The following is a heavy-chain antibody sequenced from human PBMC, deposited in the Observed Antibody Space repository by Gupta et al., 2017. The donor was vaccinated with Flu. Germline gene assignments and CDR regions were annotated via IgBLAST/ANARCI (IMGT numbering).Heavy chain of an antibody. J-gene: IGHJ3*02. CDR1: FTNYA. CDR2: INLGNGNT. Sequence: FTNYAMHWVRQAPGQRLEWMGWINLGNGNTKYAQEFQGRVTMTRDTSASKAYMELSSLRSEDTAVYYCSRETIVETGASLADGFDIWGQGTTVTVSS. D-gene: IGHD3-22*01. V-gene: IGHV1-3*03. CDR3: SRETIVETGASLADGFDI.